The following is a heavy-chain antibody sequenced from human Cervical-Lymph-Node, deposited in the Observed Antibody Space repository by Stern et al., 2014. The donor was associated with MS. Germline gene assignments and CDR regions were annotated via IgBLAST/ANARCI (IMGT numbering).Heavy chain of an antibody. CDR2: ISSSSSYI. CDR1: GFTFSSYS. J-gene: IGHJ6*02. CDR3: ARVHCSSTSCQRGYYYYGMDV. D-gene: IGHD2-2*01. Sequence: EVHLVESGGGLVKPGGSLRLSCAASGFTFSSYSMNWVRQAPGKGLEWVSSISSSSSYIYYADSVKGRFTISRDNAKNSLYLQMNSLRAEDTAVYYCARVHCSSTSCQRGYYYYGMDVWGQGTTVTVSS. V-gene: IGHV3-21*01.